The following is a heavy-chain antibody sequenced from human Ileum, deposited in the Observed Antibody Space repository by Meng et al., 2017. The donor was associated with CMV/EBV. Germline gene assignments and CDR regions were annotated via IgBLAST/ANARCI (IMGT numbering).Heavy chain of an antibody. CDR1: SGSYY. V-gene: IGHV4-61*01. Sequence: SGSYYWSWLRQPPGKGLEWIGYIYYSGSTNYNPSLKSRVTISVDTSKNQFSLKLSSVTAADTAVYYCARAPNYDFWSGSPTRGWFDPWGQGTLVTVSS. D-gene: IGHD3-3*01. CDR2: IYYSGST. CDR3: ARAPNYDFWSGSPTRGWFDP. J-gene: IGHJ5*02.